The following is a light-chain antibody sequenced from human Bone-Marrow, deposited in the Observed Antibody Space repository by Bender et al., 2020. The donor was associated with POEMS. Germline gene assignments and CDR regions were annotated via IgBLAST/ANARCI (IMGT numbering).Light chain of an antibody. CDR2: EVS. J-gene: IGLJ2*01. CDR1: SSDVGTYNL. V-gene: IGLV2-23*02. Sequence: QPALTQPASVSGSPGQSITISCTGTSSDVGTYNLISWYQHHPGKAPKLMIYEVSKRPSGASNRFSGSKSGNTASLTISGLQAEDEADYYCCSYAGSTTVFGGGTRLTVL. CDR3: CSYAGSTTV.